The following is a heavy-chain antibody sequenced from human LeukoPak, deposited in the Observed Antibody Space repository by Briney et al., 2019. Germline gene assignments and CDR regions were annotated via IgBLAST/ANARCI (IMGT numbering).Heavy chain of an antibody. V-gene: IGHV3-11*05. J-gene: IGHJ4*02. CDR2: ISGSRVYT. CDR3: ARVGFGDSLPGY. D-gene: IGHD3-10*01. CDR1: GFTFSDHY. Sequence: PGGSLRLSCAASGFTFSDHYMSWIRQAPGKGLEWVSYISGSRVYTNYADSVKGRFTISRDNAKNSLYPQMNSLRAEDTAVYYCARVGFGDSLPGYWGQGTLVTVSS.